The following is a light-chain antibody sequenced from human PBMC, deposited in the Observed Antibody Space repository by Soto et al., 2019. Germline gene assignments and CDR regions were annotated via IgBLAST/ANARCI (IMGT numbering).Light chain of an antibody. CDR2: DVS. CDR3: ISYAGSSIWV. J-gene: IGLJ3*02. Sequence: QSALTQPPSASGSPGQSVTISCTGTSSDVGAYNYVSWYQQHPGKAPKLMIYDVSKRPSGVPDRFSGSKSGNTASLTVSGLQAEDEADFYCISYAGSSIWVFGGGTKLAV. V-gene: IGLV2-8*01. CDR1: SSDVGAYNY.